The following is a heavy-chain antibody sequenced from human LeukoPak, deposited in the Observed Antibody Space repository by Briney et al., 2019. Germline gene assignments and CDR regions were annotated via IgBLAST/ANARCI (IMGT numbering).Heavy chain of an antibody. V-gene: IGHV4-34*01. CDR1: GGSSNAYYY. Sequence: SETLSLTCAVYGGSSNAYYYWSWIRQPPGKGLEWIGEISHSGSTDYNPSLKSRVSISVDTSKNQFSLRLSSVTAADTAVYYCARGVDKSATFYYYYYIDVWGKGTTVTVSS. D-gene: IGHD1-1*01. J-gene: IGHJ6*03. CDR3: ARGVDKSATFYYYYYIDV. CDR2: ISHSGST.